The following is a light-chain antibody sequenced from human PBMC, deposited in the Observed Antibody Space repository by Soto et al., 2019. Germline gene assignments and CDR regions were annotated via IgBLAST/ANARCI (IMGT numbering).Light chain of an antibody. J-gene: IGLJ2*01. CDR2: DHP. CDR1: SSNIGTNND. Sequence: QSVLTQPPSVSGAPGQRVMISCTGSSSNIGTNNDIHWYQQLPGTAPKLLIYDHPYRPSGVPDRFSGSKSGTSASLVITGLQAEDEADYYCQSYDSSLSAVVFGGGTKLTVL. CDR3: QSYDSSLSAVV. V-gene: IGLV1-40*01.